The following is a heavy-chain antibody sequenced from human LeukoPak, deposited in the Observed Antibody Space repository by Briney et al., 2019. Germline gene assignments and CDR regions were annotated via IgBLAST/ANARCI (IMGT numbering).Heavy chain of an antibody. CDR1: GFTFSTYE. J-gene: IGHJ3*02. V-gene: IGHV3-48*03. CDR3: ARGGNIGYDYNAFDI. CDR2: ITRSGTTI. Sequence: GGSLRLSCAASGFTFSTYEMNWVRQAPGKGLEWVSYITRSGTTIYHADSVKGRFTISRDNAKNSLYLQMNSLRAEDTAVYYCARGGNIGYDYNAFDIWGQGTMVTVSS. D-gene: IGHD3-22*01.